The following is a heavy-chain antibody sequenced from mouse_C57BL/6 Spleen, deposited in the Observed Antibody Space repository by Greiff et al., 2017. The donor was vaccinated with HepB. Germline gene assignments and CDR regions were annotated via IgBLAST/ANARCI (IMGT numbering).Heavy chain of an antibody. Sequence: VKLQESGAELVKPGASVKISCKASGYAFSSYWMNWVKQRPGKGREWIGQIYPGDGDTNYNGKFKGKATLTADKSSSTAYMQLNSLTSEDSAVYDCDRLHVLRFDVWGTGTMVTVSS. CDR1: GYAFSSYW. J-gene: IGHJ1*03. V-gene: IGHV1-80*01. CDR2: IYPGDGDT. CDR3: DRLHVLRFDV.